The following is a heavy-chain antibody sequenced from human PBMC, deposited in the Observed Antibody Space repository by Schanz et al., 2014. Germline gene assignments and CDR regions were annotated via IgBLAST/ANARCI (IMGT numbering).Heavy chain of an antibody. D-gene: IGHD2-21*01. CDR3: ARDRLECGAECYCVEGFEI. V-gene: IGHV1-69*04. J-gene: IGHJ4*02. CDR2: IIPSLGLA. CDR1: GGTFSSFG. Sequence: QVQLEQSGAEVKKPGSSVKVSCKASGGTFSSFGINWVRQAPGQGLEWMGRIIPSLGLAKYEQKFQDKVTIAEGTSTATAYMEMSGLRSEDTAVYYCARDRLECGAECYCVEGFEIWGQGTLVIVSS.